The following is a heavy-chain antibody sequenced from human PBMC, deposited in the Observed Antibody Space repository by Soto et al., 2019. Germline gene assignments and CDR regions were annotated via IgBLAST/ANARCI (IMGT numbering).Heavy chain of an antibody. CDR1: GFTFSSYW. V-gene: IGHV3-7*01. Sequence: EVQLVESGGGLVQPGGSLRLSCAASGFTFSSYWMSWVRQAPGKGLEWVANTKEDGSDMYYVDSVKGRFTISRDTAKNSLYLQMNSLRAEDTAVYYCATEVWVYYDFWSGYSDYWGQGTLVTVSS. J-gene: IGHJ4*02. CDR2: TKEDGSDM. D-gene: IGHD3-3*01. CDR3: ATEVWVYYDFWSGYSDY.